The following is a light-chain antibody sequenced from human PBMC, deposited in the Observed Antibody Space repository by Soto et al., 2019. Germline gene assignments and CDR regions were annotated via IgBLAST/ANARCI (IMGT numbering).Light chain of an antibody. CDR3: QQSYSTPIT. CDR1: QSISSS. V-gene: IGKV1-39*01. Sequence: DIQMTQSPSSLSASVGDRVTITCRASQSISSSLSWYLQKPGKAPNLLIYAASSLQSGVPSRFSGSGSGTDFSLTISSPQPEDFATYYCQQSYSTPITFGQGTRLEI. CDR2: AAS. J-gene: IGKJ5*01.